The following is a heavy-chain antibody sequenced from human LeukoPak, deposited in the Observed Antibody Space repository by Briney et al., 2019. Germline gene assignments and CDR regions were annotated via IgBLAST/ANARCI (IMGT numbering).Heavy chain of an antibody. J-gene: IGHJ4*02. V-gene: IGHV1-69*13. CDR2: IIPIFGTA. D-gene: IGHD2/OR15-2a*01. CDR1: GGTFSSYA. CDR3: AKVVAGNIDYYFDY. Sequence: SVKVSCKASGGTFSSYAISWVRQAPGQGLEWMGGIIPIFGTANYAQKFQGRVTITADESTSTAYMELSSLRSEDTAVYYCAKVVAGNIDYYFDYWGQGILVAVSS.